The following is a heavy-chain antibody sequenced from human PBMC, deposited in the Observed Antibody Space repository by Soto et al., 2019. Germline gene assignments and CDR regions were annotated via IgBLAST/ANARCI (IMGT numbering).Heavy chain of an antibody. Sequence: GESLKISCHGSGYRFSSHWIGWVRQMPGKGLEWMGIMYPGDSDTRYSPSFQGQVTISADKSISTAYLQWSSLKASDTAMYYCARLVYSSSPLVPFDYWGQGTLVTVSS. CDR3: ARLVYSSSPLVPFDY. J-gene: IGHJ4*02. D-gene: IGHD6-6*01. CDR2: MYPGDSDT. CDR1: GYRFSSHW. V-gene: IGHV5-51*01.